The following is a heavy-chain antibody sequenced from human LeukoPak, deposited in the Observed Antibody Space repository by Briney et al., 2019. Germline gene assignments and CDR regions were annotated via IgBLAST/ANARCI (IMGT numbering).Heavy chain of an antibody. V-gene: IGHV3-23*01. J-gene: IGHJ4*02. CDR1: GFTFSSYA. CDR3: AKDGGQWLPITGIDY. D-gene: IGHD3-22*01. CDR2: ISGSGGST. Sequence: GGSLRLSCAASGFTFSSYAMSWVRQAPGKGLEWVSAISGSGGSTYYADSVKGRFTISRDNSKNTLYLQMNSLSAEDTAVYYCAKDGGQWLPITGIDYWGQGTLVTVSS.